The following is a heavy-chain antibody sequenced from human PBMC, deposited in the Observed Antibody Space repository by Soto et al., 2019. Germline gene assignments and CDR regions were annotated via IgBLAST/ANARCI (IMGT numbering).Heavy chain of an antibody. V-gene: IGHV4-59*01. CDR1: GGSISSYY. Sequence: PSETLSLTCTVSGGSISSYYWSWIRQPPGKGLEWIGYIYYSGSTNYNPSLKSRVTISVDTSKNQFSLKLSSVTAADTAVYYCARNYDSSGYQPGYYFDYWGQGTLVTVSS. D-gene: IGHD3-22*01. CDR2: IYYSGST. CDR3: ARNYDSSGYQPGYYFDY. J-gene: IGHJ4*02.